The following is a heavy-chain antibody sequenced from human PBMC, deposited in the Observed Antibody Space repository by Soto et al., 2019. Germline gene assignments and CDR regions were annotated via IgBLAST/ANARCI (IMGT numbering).Heavy chain of an antibody. CDR1: GDSVSKNSAT. J-gene: IGHJ2*01. D-gene: IGHD3-16*01. CDR3: ARGSLRGGNWYFDL. Sequence: QEQLQQSGPGLVKPSQTLSLTCAISGDSVSKNSATWNWIRQSPARGLEWLGRTYYRSKWYNDYAVSVKSRLTINPDSSKNQFSLQLNSVTPEDTAVYYCARGSLRGGNWYFDLWGRGTLVTVSS. V-gene: IGHV6-1*01. CDR2: TYYRSKWYN.